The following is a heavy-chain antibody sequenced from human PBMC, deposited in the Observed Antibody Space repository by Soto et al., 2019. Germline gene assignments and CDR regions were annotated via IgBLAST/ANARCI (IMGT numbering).Heavy chain of an antibody. D-gene: IGHD1-26*01. V-gene: IGHV1-2*02. CDR2: INSDLGGT. CDR1: RYSFSGYY. CDR3: ARTPSVGATTVILGDDAFDL. J-gene: IGHJ3*01. Sequence: QEQLEQSGAEVKKPGASVMVSCKASRYSFSGYYFHWVRQAPGQGPEWMGWINSDLGGTNYAKRFQVRITMTSDTSTKTVYMELMSLRSDYTAVYFCARTPSVGATTVILGDDAFDLWGQGTLITVSS.